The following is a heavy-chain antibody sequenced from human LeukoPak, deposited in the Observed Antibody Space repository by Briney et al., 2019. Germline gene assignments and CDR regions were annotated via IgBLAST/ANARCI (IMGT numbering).Heavy chain of an antibody. Sequence: KSGGSLRLSCETSGFSFSTFSMNWVRQAPGKGLEWVSFISNNINYIYYADSVKGRFTISRDNTKNSLYLQMNSLRAEDTAVYFCAREQWLNGYGLDLWGQGTTVTVS. CDR1: GFSFSTFS. CDR2: ISNNINYI. V-gene: IGHV3-21*01. J-gene: IGHJ6*02. CDR3: AREQWLNGYGLDL. D-gene: IGHD6-19*01.